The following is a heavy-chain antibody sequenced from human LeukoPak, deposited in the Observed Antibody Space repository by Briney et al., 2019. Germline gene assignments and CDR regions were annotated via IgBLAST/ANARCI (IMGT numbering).Heavy chain of an antibody. CDR1: GYTFISYG. CDR3: AISVEMAAMPSYDY. D-gene: IGHD5-24*01. J-gene: IGHJ4*02. Sequence: GASVKVSCKASGYTFISYGISWVRQAPGQGLEWMGWISGYNGNTNYAQNPQGRVTMTTDTSTSTAYMELSRLTSDDTAVYYCAISVEMAAMPSYDYWGQGTLVTVSS. V-gene: IGHV1-18*01. CDR2: ISGYNGNT.